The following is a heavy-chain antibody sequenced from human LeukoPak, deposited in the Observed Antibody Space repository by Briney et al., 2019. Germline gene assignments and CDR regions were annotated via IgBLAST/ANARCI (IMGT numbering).Heavy chain of an antibody. J-gene: IGHJ4*02. CDR3: ARAFHAAYDF. Sequence: PGGSLRLSCVASGFTFSSYNMNWVRQAPGKGLEWVSYILSSSSTIYYADSVRGRFTISRDNAKNSLYLQMNSLRAEDTAVYYCARAFHAAYDFWGQGTLVTVSS. CDR2: ILSSSSTI. CDR1: GFTFSSYN. D-gene: IGHD2-2*01. V-gene: IGHV3-48*04.